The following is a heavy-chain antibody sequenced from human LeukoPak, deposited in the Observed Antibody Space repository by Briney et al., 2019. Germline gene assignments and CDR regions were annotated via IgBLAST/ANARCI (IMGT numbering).Heavy chain of an antibody. D-gene: IGHD3-22*01. Sequence: PGRSLRLSCAASGFTFSSFGMHWVRQAPGKGLEWVAFISYGGSNDYYADSVKGRFTISRDNSKNTLYLQMNSLRSEDTAVYYCARSFSSTYYYDSSGYTPGNYWGQGTLVTVSS. V-gene: IGHV3-30*03. CDR1: GFTFSSFG. CDR2: ISYGGSND. J-gene: IGHJ4*02. CDR3: ARSFSSTYYYDSSGYTPGNY.